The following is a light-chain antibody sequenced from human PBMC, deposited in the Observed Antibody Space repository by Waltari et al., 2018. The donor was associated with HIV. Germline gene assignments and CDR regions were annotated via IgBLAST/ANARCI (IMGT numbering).Light chain of an antibody. V-gene: IGLV1-51*02. Sequence: QSVLTQPPSVSAAPGQRVNISCSGSSSNTENNYVSWYQPIPGTAPKLLIFENNERPSGIPDRFSGSKSGTSATLAVTGLQIGDEADYYCATWDTDLIGVVFGGGTKLTVL. CDR1: SSNTENNY. J-gene: IGLJ2*01. CDR2: ENN. CDR3: ATWDTDLIGVV.